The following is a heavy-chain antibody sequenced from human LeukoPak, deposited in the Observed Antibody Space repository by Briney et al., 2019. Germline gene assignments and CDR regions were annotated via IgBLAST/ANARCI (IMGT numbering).Heavy chain of an antibody. CDR1: GYTFTGYY. CDR2: INPNSGGT. Sequence: ASVKVSCKASGYTFTGYYMHWVRQAPGQGLEWMGWINPNSGGTNYAQKFQGRVTMTRDTSISTAYMELSRLRSDDTAVDYCAVLWFGDSSFDYWGQGTLVTVSS. V-gene: IGHV1-2*02. J-gene: IGHJ4*02. D-gene: IGHD3-10*01. CDR3: AVLWFGDSSFDY.